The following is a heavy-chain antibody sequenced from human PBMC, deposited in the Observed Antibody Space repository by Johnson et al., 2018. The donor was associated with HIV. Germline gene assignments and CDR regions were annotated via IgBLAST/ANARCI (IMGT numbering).Heavy chain of an antibody. CDR2: IRWDGAIK. V-gene: IGHV3-43D*03. J-gene: IGHJ3*02. Sequence: VQLVESGGGLVQPGRSLRLSCAASGFNFDNYAMHWVRQAPGKGLEWVSLIRWDGAIKSYVDSVKGRFTISRDNSRNSLYLQMKGLRAEDTALYYCARAEIYEGRVGDFAFDIWGRGTMVIVSS. CDR1: GFNFDNYA. CDR3: ARAEIYEGRVGDFAFDI. D-gene: IGHD3-10*01.